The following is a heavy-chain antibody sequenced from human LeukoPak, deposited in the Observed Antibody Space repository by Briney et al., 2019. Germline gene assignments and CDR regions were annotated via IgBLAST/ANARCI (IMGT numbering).Heavy chain of an antibody. CDR3: ARARAFGAFDI. CDR1: GRSFSGYY. J-gene: IGHJ3*02. D-gene: IGHD2/OR15-2a*01. CDR2: INHSGST. Sequence: SETLSLTCAVYGRSFSGYYWSWIRQPPGKGLEWIGEINHSGSTNYNPSLKSRVTISVDTSKNQFSLKLSSVIAADTALCYCARARAFGAFDIGREGTMVSVSP. V-gene: IGHV4-34*01.